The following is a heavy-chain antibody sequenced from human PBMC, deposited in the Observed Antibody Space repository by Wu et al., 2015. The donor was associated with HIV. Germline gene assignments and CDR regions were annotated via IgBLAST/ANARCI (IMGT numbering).Heavy chain of an antibody. J-gene: IGHJ3*02. Sequence: QVQLVQSGAEVKKPGSSVKVSCKASGGTFSSYAISWVRQAPGQGLEWMGGIIPIFGTANYAQKFQGRVTITTDESTSTAYMELSSLRSEDTAAYYCARGPRGYYDSSGYYYDAFDIWGQGTMVTVSS. V-gene: IGHV1-69*05. CDR2: IIPIFGTA. D-gene: IGHD3-22*01. CDR3: ARGPRGYYDSSGYYYDAFDI. CDR1: GGTFSSYA.